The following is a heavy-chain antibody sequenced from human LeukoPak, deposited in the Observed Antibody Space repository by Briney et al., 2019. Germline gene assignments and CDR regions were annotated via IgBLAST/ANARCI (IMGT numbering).Heavy chain of an antibody. Sequence: GGSLRLSCAASGFTFSSYDMHWVRQAPGKGLEWVTVISYDGSNKYYGDSVKGRFTISRDNSKNTLYLKMNSLRAEDTAVYYCARAPPPPQYGGNHYPDYYGMDVWGQGTTVTVSS. V-gene: IGHV3-30*03. J-gene: IGHJ6*02. CDR2: ISYDGSNK. CDR1: GFTFSSYD. CDR3: ARAPPPPQYGGNHYPDYYGMDV. D-gene: IGHD4-23*01.